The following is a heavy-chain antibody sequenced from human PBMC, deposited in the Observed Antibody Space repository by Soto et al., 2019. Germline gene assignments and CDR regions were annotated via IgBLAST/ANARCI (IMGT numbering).Heavy chain of an antibody. Sequence: GGSLSLSCAASGFTFSSHAMSWVRQAPGKGLEWVSAISGSGGSTYYADSVKGRFTISRDNSKNTLYLQMNSLRAEDTAVYYCANSRYDFWSGYYNWGQGTLVTVSS. D-gene: IGHD3-3*01. CDR2: ISGSGGST. J-gene: IGHJ4*02. CDR1: GFTFSSHA. V-gene: IGHV3-23*01. CDR3: ANSRYDFWSGYYN.